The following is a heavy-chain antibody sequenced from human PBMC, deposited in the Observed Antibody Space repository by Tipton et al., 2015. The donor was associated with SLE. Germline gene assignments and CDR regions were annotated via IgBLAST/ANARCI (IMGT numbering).Heavy chain of an antibody. V-gene: IGHV4-39*07. J-gene: IGHJ4*02. D-gene: IGHD3-22*01. CDR3: ARETSGSYFDS. Sequence: LRLSCTVSSGSISSSNYYWGWIRQPPGKGLEWIGTIFYSGSTYYNPSLESRVTISVDTSKNQFSLKLSSVTAADAAVYYCARETSGSYFDSWGQGTLVTVSS. CDR2: IFYSGST. CDR1: SGSISSSNYY.